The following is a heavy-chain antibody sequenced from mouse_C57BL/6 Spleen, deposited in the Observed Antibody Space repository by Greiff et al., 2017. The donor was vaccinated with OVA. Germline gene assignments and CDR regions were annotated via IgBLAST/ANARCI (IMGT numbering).Heavy chain of an antibody. CDR1: GFTFSSYT. D-gene: IGHD4-1*01. V-gene: IGHV5-9*01. J-gene: IGHJ3*01. CDR2: ISGGGGNT. Sequence: EVKLQESGGGLVKPGGSLKLSCAASGFTFSSYTMSWVRQTPEQRLEWVATISGGGGNTYYPDSVKGRFTISRDNAKNTLYLQMSSLRSEDTALYYCARQTGTGFAYWGQGTLVTVSA. CDR3: ARQTGTGFAY.